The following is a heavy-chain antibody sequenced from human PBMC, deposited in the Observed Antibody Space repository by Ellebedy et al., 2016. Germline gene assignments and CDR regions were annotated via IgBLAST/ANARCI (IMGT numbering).Heavy chain of an antibody. V-gene: IGHV3-13*01. CDR1: GFIFSKYD. CDR2: FAPAGDT. J-gene: IGHJ3*02. D-gene: IGHD2-15*01. Sequence: GGSLRLXXVASGFIFSKYDMHWVRLVPGKGLEWVSAFAPAGDTYYADSVRGRFTISRQDAKNSFYLQMNNLQAGDTAVYYCARTHAAFDAFDIWGQGTMVTVSS. CDR3: ARTHAAFDAFDI.